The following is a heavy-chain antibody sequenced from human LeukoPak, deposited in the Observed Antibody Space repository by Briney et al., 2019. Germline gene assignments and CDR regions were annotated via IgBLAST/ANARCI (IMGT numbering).Heavy chain of an antibody. V-gene: IGHV3-21*01. CDR3: APGPPYVT. CDR2: ISSSSNYI. CDR1: GFTFSTYS. Sequence: GGSLRLSCAASGFTFSTYSMNWVRQAPGKGLEWVSSISSSSNYIYYADSVKGRITISRDNAKNSLYLQMNSLRAEDTAVYYCAPGPPYVTWGQGTLGTVSS. J-gene: IGHJ5*02. D-gene: IGHD3-16*01.